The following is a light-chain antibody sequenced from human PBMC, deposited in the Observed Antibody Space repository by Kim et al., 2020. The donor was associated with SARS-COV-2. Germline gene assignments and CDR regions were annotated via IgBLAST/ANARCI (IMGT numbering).Light chain of an antibody. CDR1: QSITRY. CDR2: AAS. J-gene: IGKJ2*01. V-gene: IGKV1-39*01. CDR3: QQSFSTPYT. Sequence: DLQMTQSPSSLSASVGDRVTIPCRASQSITRYLNWYQLKPGKAPKLLIYAASSLQSGVPSRFSGSGSGTDFTLTISSLQPEDFATYYCQQSFSTPYTFGQGTKLEI.